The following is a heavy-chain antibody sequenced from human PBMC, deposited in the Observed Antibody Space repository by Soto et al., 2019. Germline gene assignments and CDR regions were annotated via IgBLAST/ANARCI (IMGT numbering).Heavy chain of an antibody. CDR3: ASSGYYDTSGYYFYFDY. CDR2: IGNIYYSGST. Sequence: ASETLSLTCTVSGGSISRSSFFWGWIRQPPGKGLEWIGSIGNIYYSGSTYYNPSLKSRVTISVDTSKNQFSLKLSSVTAADTAVYYCASSGYYDTSGYYFYFDYWGQGTLVTVSS. CDR1: GGSISRSSFF. J-gene: IGHJ4*02. D-gene: IGHD3-22*01. V-gene: IGHV4-39*01.